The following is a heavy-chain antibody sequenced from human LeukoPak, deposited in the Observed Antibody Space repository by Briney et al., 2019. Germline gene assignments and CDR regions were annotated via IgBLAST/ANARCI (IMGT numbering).Heavy chain of an antibody. Sequence: GGSLRLSCAASGFTFSSYAMHWVRQAPGKGLEWVSAISGSGGSTYYADSVKGRFTISRDNSKNTLYLQMNSLRAEDTAVYYCAKAYDFWSGPPGDYWGQGTLVTVSS. J-gene: IGHJ4*02. CDR3: AKAYDFWSGPPGDY. CDR1: GFTFSSYA. D-gene: IGHD3-3*01. V-gene: IGHV3-23*01. CDR2: ISGSGGST.